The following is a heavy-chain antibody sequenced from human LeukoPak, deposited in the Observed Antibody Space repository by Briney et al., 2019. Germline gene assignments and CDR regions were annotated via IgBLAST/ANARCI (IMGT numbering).Heavy chain of an antibody. V-gene: IGHV4-4*07. J-gene: IGHJ3*01. CDR2: IYTSGST. D-gene: IGHD3-16*02. Sequence: SETLSLTCTVSGGSISSYYWSWIRQPAGKGLEWIGRIYTSGSTNYNPSLKRRVTMSVDTSKNQFSLKLISVTAADTAVYYCARDYRVSLSDTSPDDAFDVWGQGTVVTVSS. CDR3: ARDYRVSLSDTSPDDAFDV. CDR1: GGSISSYY.